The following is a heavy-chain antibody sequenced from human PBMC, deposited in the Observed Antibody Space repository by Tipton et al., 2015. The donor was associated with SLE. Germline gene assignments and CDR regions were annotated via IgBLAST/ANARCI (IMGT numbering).Heavy chain of an antibody. Sequence: TLSLTCTVSGGSISSQYWSWIRQAPGKGLEWIGYISNSETTSYNPSLKSRVTISLDTSKNQFSLKLSSVTAADTAVYYCARDHPVAGPFDYWGQGTLVTVSS. D-gene: IGHD6-19*01. CDR1: GGSISSQY. CDR2: ISNSETT. J-gene: IGHJ4*02. CDR3: ARDHPVAGPFDY. V-gene: IGHV4-59*11.